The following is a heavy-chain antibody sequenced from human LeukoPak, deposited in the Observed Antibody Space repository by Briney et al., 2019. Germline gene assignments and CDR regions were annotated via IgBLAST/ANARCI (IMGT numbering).Heavy chain of an antibody. V-gene: IGHV3-74*01. CDR3: AGAWEGIRIPAVGY. Sequence: PGGSLRLSCAASGFIFSSYWMHWVRLAPGKGLVWLSRLNSDGSDTSYADSVKGRFTISRDNAKNSLYLQMNSLRAEDTAVYYCAGAWEGIRIPAVGYWGQGTLVTVSS. CDR2: LNSDGSDT. CDR1: GFIFSSYW. J-gene: IGHJ4*02. D-gene: IGHD1-26*01.